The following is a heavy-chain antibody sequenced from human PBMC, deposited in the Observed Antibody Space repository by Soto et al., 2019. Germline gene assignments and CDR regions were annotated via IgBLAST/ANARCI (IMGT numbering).Heavy chain of an antibody. CDR1: GGSISRGGYY. Sequence: PSETLSLTCTVSGGSISRGGYYWSWIRQHPGKGLEWIGYIYYSGSTYYNPSLKSRVTISVDTSKNQFSLKLSSVTAADTAVYYCARANTVTAPGYYYGMDVWGQGTTVTVSS. CDR3: ARANTVTAPGYYYGMDV. D-gene: IGHD4-4*01. J-gene: IGHJ6*02. V-gene: IGHV4-31*03. CDR2: IYYSGST.